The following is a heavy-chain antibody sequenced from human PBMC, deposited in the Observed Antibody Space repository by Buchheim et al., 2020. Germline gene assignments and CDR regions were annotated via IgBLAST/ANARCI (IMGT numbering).Heavy chain of an antibody. CDR3: AKDFGHGYSGYDYGAFDI. J-gene: IGHJ3*02. CDR2: ISYDGSNK. CDR1: GFTFSSYG. Sequence: QVQLVESGGGVVQPGRSLRLSCAASGFTFSSYGMHWVRQAPGKGLEWVAVISYDGSNKYYADSVKGRFPISRDNSKNTLYLQMNSLRAEDTAVYYCAKDFGHGYSGYDYGAFDIWGQGT. D-gene: IGHD5-12*01. V-gene: IGHV3-30*18.